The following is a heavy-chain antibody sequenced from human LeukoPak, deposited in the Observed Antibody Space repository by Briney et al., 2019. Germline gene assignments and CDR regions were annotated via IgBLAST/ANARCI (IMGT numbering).Heavy chain of an antibody. CDR2: ISYDGSNK. D-gene: IGHD5-12*01. CDR1: GFTFSSYA. CDR3: ARAMATITFSFDY. J-gene: IGHJ4*02. Sequence: GRSLRLSCAASGFTFSSYAMHWVRQAPGKGLEWVAVISYDGSNKYYADSVKGRFTISRDNSKNTLYLQMNSLRAEDTAVYYCARAMATITFSFDYWGQGTLVTVSS. V-gene: IGHV3-30-3*01.